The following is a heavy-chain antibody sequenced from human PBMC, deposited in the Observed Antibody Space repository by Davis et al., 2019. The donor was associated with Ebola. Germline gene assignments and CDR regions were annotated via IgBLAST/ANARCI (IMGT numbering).Heavy chain of an antibody. CDR1: GGPFSGYY. V-gene: IGHV4-34*01. D-gene: IGHD4-11*01. J-gene: IGHJ6*03. CDR2: INHSGST. CDR3: ARGGDYSPIYYYYYMDV. Sequence: SETLSLTCAVYGGPFSGYYWSWIRQPPGKGLEWIGEINHSGSTNYNPSLKSRVTISVDTSKNQFSLKLSSVTAADTAVYYCARGGDYSPIYYYYYMDVWGKGTTVTVSS.